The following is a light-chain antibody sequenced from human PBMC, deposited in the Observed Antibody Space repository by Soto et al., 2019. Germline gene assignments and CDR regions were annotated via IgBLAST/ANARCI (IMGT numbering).Light chain of an antibody. CDR2: KVN. J-gene: IGLJ1*01. Sequence: QSALTQPASVSGSPGQSITISCTGTSSDVGGPRQSPQIMIYKVNNRPSGVSDRFSGSKSGNTASLTISGLQAEDEADYYCNSHTSSNSCVFGTGTKLTVL. CDR3: NSHTSSNSCV. V-gene: IGLV2-14*01. CDR1: SSDVGG.